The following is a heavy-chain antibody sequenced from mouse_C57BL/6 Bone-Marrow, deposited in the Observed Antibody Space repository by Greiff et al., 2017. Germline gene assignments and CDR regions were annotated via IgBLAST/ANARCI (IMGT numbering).Heavy chain of an antibody. CDR2: IDPSDSYT. J-gene: IGHJ4*01. V-gene: IGHV1-59*01. CDR3: ARGGIYYDPMDY. D-gene: IGHD2-4*01. CDR1: GYTFTSYW. Sequence: QVQLQQPGAELVRPGTSVKLSCKASGYTFTSYWMHWVKQRPGQGLEWIGVIDPSDSYTNYNQKFKGKDTLTVDASSSTAYMQLSSLTSEDSAVYYYARGGIYYDPMDYWGQGTSVTVSS.